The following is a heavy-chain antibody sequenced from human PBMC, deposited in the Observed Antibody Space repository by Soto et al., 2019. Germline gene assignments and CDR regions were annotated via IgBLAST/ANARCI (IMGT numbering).Heavy chain of an antibody. CDR1: GYTFTSYG. CDR3: ARAVAVPADFDY. D-gene: IGHD6-19*01. V-gene: IGHV1-18*01. CDR2: ISAYNGNT. Sequence: GASVKVSCKASGYTFTSYGISWVRQAPGQGLEWMGWISAYNGNTKYSQKFQGRVTITRDTSASTAYMELSSLRSEDKAVYYCARAVAVPADFDYWRQGTLVTVS. J-gene: IGHJ4*02.